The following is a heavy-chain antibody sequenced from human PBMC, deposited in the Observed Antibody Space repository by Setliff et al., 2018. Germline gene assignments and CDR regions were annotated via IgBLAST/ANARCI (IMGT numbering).Heavy chain of an antibody. Sequence: SETLSLTCTVSGGSVSSSSYYWGWIRQPPGKGLEWIGTIYYSGTTYYNPSLKSRVTISVDTSKNQFSLKMSSVTAADTAVYYCARGYCSGGSCFSIPPPSSEYHYYMDVWGKGTTVTVSS. D-gene: IGHD2-15*01. CDR3: ARGYCSGGSCFSIPPPSSEYHYYMDV. CDR1: GGSVSSSSYY. CDR2: IYYSGTT. J-gene: IGHJ6*03. V-gene: IGHV4-39*01.